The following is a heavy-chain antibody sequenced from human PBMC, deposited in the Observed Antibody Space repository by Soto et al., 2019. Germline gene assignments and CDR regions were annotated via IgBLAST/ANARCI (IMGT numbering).Heavy chain of an antibody. CDR3: ARDPLELRGAFDI. D-gene: IGHD1-7*01. CDR2: IYYSGST. Sequence: TLSLTCTVSGGSISSGGYYWSWIRQHPGKGLEWIGYIYYSGSTYYNPSLKSRVTISVDTSKNQFSLKLSSVTAADTAVYYCARDPLELRGAFDIWGQGTMVTVSS. V-gene: IGHV4-31*03. CDR1: GGSISSGGYY. J-gene: IGHJ3*02.